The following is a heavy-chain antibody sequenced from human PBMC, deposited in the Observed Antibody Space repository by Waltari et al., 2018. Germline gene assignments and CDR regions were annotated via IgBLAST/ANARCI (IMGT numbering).Heavy chain of an antibody. D-gene: IGHD4-4*01. J-gene: IGHJ4*03. CDR3: CRLAVTFFGLNF. CDR1: GFSFSTYD. CDR2: ISSASGYK. V-gene: IGHV3-21*04. Sequence: EEQLVESGGDLVQAGGSLRLSCSASGFSFSTYDMAWVRQAPGKGLEWVSFISSASGYKSYAGSVKCRFTIFRDIAKKSLSLQMNSLRAEDTAVYYCCRLAVTFFGLNFWGQGVVATVSS.